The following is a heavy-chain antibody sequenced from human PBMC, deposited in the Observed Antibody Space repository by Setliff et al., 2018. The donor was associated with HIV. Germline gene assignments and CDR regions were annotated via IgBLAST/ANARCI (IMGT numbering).Heavy chain of an antibody. Sequence: ASVKVSCKASGYTFTGYYMRWVRQAPGQGLEWMGWINPDSGGTNLARKFLGRVTLTRDTSISTAYMELSRLRSDDTAVYYCARNVPGILPRWVGFDPWGQGTLVTVSS. CDR2: INPDSGGT. J-gene: IGHJ5*02. CDR3: ARNVPGILPRWVGFDP. D-gene: IGHD1-20*01. CDR1: GYTFTGYY. V-gene: IGHV1-2*02.